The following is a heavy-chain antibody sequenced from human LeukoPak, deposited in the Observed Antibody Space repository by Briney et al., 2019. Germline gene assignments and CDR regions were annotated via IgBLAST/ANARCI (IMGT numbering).Heavy chain of an antibody. Sequence: ETLSLTCAVYGGSFSGYYWSWIRQPPGKGLEWIGEINHSGSTNYNPSLKSRVTMSVDTSKNQFSLKVSSVTAADTAVYYCARVFDSGSQAYFYYMDVWGKGTTVTISS. CDR3: ARVFDSGSQAYFYYMDV. V-gene: IGHV4-34*01. J-gene: IGHJ6*03. CDR1: GGSFSGYY. D-gene: IGHD3-10*01. CDR2: INHSGST.